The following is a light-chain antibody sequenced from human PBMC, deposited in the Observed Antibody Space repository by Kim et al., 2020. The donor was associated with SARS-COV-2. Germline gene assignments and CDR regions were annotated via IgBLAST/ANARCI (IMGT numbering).Light chain of an antibody. CDR2: YDS. V-gene: IGLV3-21*04. CDR3: QVWDSSSDHVV. J-gene: IGLJ2*01. Sequence: AAGKTASVTCGGNNMGSKSVHWYQQKPGQAPVLVIYYDSDRPSGIPERFSGSNSGNTATLTISRVEAGDEADYYCQVWDSSSDHVVFGGGTQLTVL. CDR1: NMGSKS.